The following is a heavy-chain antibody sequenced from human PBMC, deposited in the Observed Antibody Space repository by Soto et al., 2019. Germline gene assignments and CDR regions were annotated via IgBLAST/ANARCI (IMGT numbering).Heavy chain of an antibody. J-gene: IGHJ5*02. CDR3: ARVIAASTNWFDP. CDR1: GYSISSGYY. Sequence: SETLSLTCAVSGYSISSGYYWGWLRQPPGKGLEWIGSIYHSRSTYYNPSLKSRVTISVDTSKNQFSLKLSSLTAADTAVYYCARVIAASTNWFDPWGQGTLVTVSS. CDR2: IYHSRST. V-gene: IGHV4-38-2*01. D-gene: IGHD6-6*01.